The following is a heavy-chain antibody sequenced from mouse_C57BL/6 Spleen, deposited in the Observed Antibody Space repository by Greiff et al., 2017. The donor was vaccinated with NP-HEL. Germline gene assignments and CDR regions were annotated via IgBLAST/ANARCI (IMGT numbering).Heavy chain of an antibody. D-gene: IGHD1-1*01. CDR1: GFSLTSYG. CDR2: IWSGGST. V-gene: IGHV2-2*01. CDR3: ARTLYYYGSSYWAMDY. J-gene: IGHJ4*01. Sequence: VQLKESGPGLVQPSQSLSITCTVSGFSLTSYGVHWVRQSPGKGLEWLGVIWSGGSTDYNAAFISRLSISKDNSKSQVFFKMNSLQADDTAIYYCARTLYYYGSSYWAMDYWGQGTSVTVSS.